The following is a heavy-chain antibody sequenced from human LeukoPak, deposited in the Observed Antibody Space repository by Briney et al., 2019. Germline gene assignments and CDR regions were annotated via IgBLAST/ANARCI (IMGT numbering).Heavy chain of an antibody. Sequence: PGGSLRLSCAASGFTFSSYGMHWVRQAPGKGLEWVAFIRYDGSNKYYADSVKGRFTISRDNSKNTLYLQMSSLRAEDTAVYYCAKTNSSGWYQFDYWGQGTLVTVSS. CDR2: IRYDGSNK. CDR1: GFTFSSYG. V-gene: IGHV3-30*02. D-gene: IGHD6-19*01. J-gene: IGHJ4*02. CDR3: AKTNSSGWYQFDY.